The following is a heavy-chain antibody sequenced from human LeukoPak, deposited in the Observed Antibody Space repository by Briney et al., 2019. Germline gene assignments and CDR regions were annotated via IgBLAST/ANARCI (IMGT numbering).Heavy chain of an antibody. CDR1: GFTFDDYA. D-gene: IGHD6-19*01. CDR3: AKDIRSSGWYVFDY. J-gene: IGHJ4*02. Sequence: GRSLRLSCAASGFTFDDYAMHWVRQAPGKGLEWVSGISWNSGSIGYADSVEGRFTISRDNAKNSLYLQMNSLRAEDTALYYCAKDIRSSGWYVFDYWGQGTLVTVSS. CDR2: ISWNSGSI. V-gene: IGHV3-9*01.